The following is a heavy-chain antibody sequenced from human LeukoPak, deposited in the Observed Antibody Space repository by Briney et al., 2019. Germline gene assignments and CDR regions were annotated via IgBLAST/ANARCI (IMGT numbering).Heavy chain of an antibody. CDR2: IYTGGST. CDR1: GGSCSSYD. J-gene: IGHJ4*02. V-gene: IGHV4-4*07. D-gene: IGHD7-27*01. CDR3: ARERNGDFDY. Sequence: PSETLSLTCTVSGGSCSSYDWNWIRQPAGKGLEWIGRIYTGGSTNYNPSLKSRLTMSIDTSKNQFSLKLRSVTAADTAVYYCARERNGDFDYWGQGTLVTVSS.